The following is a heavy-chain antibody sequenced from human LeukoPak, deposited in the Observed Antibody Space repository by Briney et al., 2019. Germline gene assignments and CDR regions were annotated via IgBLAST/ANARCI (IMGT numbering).Heavy chain of an antibody. D-gene: IGHD4-23*01. V-gene: IGHV1-2*02. Sequence: ASAKVSCKASGYTFTGYYMHWVRQAPGQGLEWMGWINPNSGGTNYAQKFQGRVTMTRDTSISTAYMELSRLRSDDTAVYYCAPRGVDYGGKRVFDYWGQGTLVTVSS. CDR2: INPNSGGT. CDR3: APRGVDYGGKRVFDY. J-gene: IGHJ4*02. CDR1: GYTFTGYY.